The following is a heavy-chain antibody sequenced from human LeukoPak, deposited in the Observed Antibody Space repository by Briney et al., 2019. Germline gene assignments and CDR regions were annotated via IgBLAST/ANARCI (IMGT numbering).Heavy chain of an antibody. Sequence: GGSLRLSCAASGFTFSSYAMNWVRQAPGKGLEWVSSISSSSSYIYYADSVKGRFTISRDNSKNTLYLQMNSLRAEDTAVYYCAKATLATVTRGGYYGMDVWGQGTTVTVSS. CDR3: AKATLATVTRGGYYGMDV. J-gene: IGHJ6*02. V-gene: IGHV3-23*01. CDR2: ISSSSSYI. CDR1: GFTFSSYA. D-gene: IGHD4-17*01.